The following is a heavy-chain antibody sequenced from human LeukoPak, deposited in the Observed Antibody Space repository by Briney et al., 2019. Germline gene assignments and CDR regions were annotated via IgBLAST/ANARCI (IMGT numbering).Heavy chain of an antibody. CDR2: SSGSGGST. CDR3: AKDRSIILWFGELLGY. D-gene: IGHD3-10*01. V-gene: IGHV3-23*01. J-gene: IGHJ4*02. Sequence: GGSLRLSCAASGFTFSSYAMSWVRQAPGKGLEWVSASSGSGGSTYYADSVKGRFTISRDNSKNTLYLQMNSLRAEDTAVYYCAKDRSIILWFGELLGYWGQGTLVTVSS. CDR1: GFTFSSYA.